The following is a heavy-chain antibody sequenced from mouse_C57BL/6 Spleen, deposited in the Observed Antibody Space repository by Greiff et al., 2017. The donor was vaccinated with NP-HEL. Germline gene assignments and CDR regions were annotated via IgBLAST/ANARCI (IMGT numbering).Heavy chain of an antibody. D-gene: IGHD1-1*01. Sequence: EVQGVESGAELVRPGASVKLSCTASGFNIKDYYMHWVKQRPEQGLEWIGRIDPEDGDTEYAPKFQGKATMTADTSSNTAYLQLSSLTSEDTAVYYCTTDDYGSSYHWYFDGWGTGTTVTVSS. J-gene: IGHJ1*03. V-gene: IGHV14-1*01. CDR3: TTDDYGSSYHWYFDG. CDR1: GFNIKDYY. CDR2: IDPEDGDT.